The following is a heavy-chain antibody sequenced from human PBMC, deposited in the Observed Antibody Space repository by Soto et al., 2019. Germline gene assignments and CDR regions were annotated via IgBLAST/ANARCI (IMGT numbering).Heavy chain of an antibody. CDR1: GYTLPELS. V-gene: IGHV1-24*01. CDR2: FDPEDGET. Sequence: ASVKVSCKVSGYTLPELSMHWVRQAPGKGLEWMGGFDPEDGETIYAQKFQGRVTMTEDTSTDTAYMELSSLRSEDTAVYYCATGLSSSWYYYYYGMDVWGQGTTVTVSS. J-gene: IGHJ6*02. D-gene: IGHD6-13*01. CDR3: ATGLSSSWYYYYYGMDV.